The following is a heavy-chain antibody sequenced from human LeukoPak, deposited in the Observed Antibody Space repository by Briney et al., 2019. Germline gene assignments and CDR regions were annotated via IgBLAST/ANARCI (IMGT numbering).Heavy chain of an antibody. CDR1: GFTFSRYA. Sequence: PGGSLRLSCSASGFTFSRYAMHWVRQAPGKGLEYVSGINNNGGRTHYGDSVKGRFSISRDNSKNTLYLQMSTLRAEDTAVYSCVKDVSGSYAFGSWGQGTLVIVAS. V-gene: IGHV3-64D*09. CDR2: INNNGGRT. J-gene: IGHJ4*02. D-gene: IGHD1-26*01. CDR3: VKDVSGSYAFGS.